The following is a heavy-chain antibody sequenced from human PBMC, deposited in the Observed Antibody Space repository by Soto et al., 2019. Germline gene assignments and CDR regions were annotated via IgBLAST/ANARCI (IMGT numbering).Heavy chain of an antibody. CDR1: GGSISSGGYY. Sequence: KTSETLSLTCTVSGGSISSGGYYWSWIRQHPGKGLEWIGYIYYSGSTYYNPSLKSRVTISVDTSKNQFSPKLSSVTAADTAVYYCARDRGTMVRGVIITEYNWFDPWGQGTLVTV. J-gene: IGHJ5*02. D-gene: IGHD3-10*01. CDR2: IYYSGST. CDR3: ARDRGTMVRGVIITEYNWFDP. V-gene: IGHV4-31*03.